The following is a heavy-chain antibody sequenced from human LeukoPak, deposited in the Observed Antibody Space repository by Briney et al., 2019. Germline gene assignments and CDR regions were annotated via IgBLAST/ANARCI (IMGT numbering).Heavy chain of an antibody. D-gene: IGHD1-20*01. J-gene: IGHJ6*02. CDR1: GDSVSNNSTT. CDR3: AKTENNWSYGMDV. Sequence: SQTLSLTCAISGDSVSNNSTTWNWIRQSPSRGLEWLGRTYYRSEWYNDYAVSVKSRITINPDTSKNQFSLQLNSVTPEDTAVYYCAKTENNWSYGMDVWGQGTTITVSS. V-gene: IGHV6-1*01. CDR2: TYYRSEWYN.